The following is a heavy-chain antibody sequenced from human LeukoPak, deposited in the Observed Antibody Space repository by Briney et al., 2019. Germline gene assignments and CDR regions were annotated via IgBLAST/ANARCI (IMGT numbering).Heavy chain of an antibody. Sequence: PSETLSLTCTVSGGSISFISSSTYYWGWIRQAPGKGLEWIGSLYYGENSHYNPSLKSRATLSVDTSSNQFSLKLTSVTAADAAVYFCARQLPTAAADTRGYFDYWGQGTVVTVSS. CDR1: GGSISFISSSTYY. V-gene: IGHV4-39*01. CDR2: LYYGENS. J-gene: IGHJ4*02. D-gene: IGHD6-25*01. CDR3: ARQLPTAAADTRGYFDY.